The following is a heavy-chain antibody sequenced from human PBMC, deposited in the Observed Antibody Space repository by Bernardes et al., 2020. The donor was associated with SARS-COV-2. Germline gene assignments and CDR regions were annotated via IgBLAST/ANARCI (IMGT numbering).Heavy chain of an antibody. CDR1: GYTFTNYG. CDR2: ISAYNGNT. J-gene: IGHJ5*02. Sequence: ASVKVSCKASGYTFTNYGISWVRQAPGQGLEWMGWISAYNGNTNYAQKLQGRVTMTTDTSTSTAYMELRSLRSDDTAVYYCARDRSSSSWYSRGWFDPWGQGNLVTVSS. D-gene: IGHD6-13*01. V-gene: IGHV1-18*01. CDR3: ARDRSSSSWYSRGWFDP.